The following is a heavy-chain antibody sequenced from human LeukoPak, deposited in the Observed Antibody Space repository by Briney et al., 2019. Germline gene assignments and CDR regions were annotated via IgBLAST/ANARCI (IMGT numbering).Heavy chain of an antibody. J-gene: IGHJ4*02. V-gene: IGHV4-59*12. Sequence: PSETLSLTCTVSGGSISSYYWGWIRQPPEKGLEWIGTIYYSGSTYYNPSLKSRVTMSVDTSKNQFSLKLSSVPAADTAVYYCARGTSFYGNDYWGQGTLVTVSS. CDR2: IYYSGST. CDR1: GGSISSYY. D-gene: IGHD4-17*01. CDR3: ARGTSFYGNDY.